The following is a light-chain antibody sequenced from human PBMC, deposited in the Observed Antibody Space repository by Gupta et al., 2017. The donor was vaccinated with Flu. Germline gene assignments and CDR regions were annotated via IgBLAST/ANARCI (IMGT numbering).Light chain of an antibody. J-gene: IGKJ1*01. CDR3: QQRSDWPPT. V-gene: IGKV3-11*01. CDR1: QSVRSY. CDR2: DAS. Sequence: ELVLTQSPATLSLSPGERATLSCRASQSVRSYLAWYQQKPGQTPKLLIYDASNRATGIPARFGGSGSGTDFTLTISRLEPEDFAVYYCQQRSDWPPTFGQGTKVEIK.